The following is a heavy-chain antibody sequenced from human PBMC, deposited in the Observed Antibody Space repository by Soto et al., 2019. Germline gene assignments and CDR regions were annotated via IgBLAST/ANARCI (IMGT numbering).Heavy chain of an antibody. V-gene: IGHV1-69*02. D-gene: IGHD5-12*01. CDR1: GGTFSSYT. J-gene: IGHJ4*02. CDR3: AVFDGATTPSPFDY. CDR2: IIPILGIA. Sequence: QVQLVQSGAEVKKPGSSVKVSCKASGGTFSSYTISWVRQAPGQGLEWMGRIIPILGIANYAQKFQGRVTITADKSPSTAYMELNSLRSEDTAVYYCAVFDGATTPSPFDYWGQGTLVTVSS.